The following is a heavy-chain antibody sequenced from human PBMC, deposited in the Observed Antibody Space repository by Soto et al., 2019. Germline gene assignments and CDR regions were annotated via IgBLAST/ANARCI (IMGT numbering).Heavy chain of an antibody. V-gene: IGHV3-9*01. CDR1: GFSFDDYV. D-gene: IGHD5-12*01. CDR3: ATDIARYSGYEGAFDI. CDR2: LDWNGVSI. J-gene: IGHJ3*02. Sequence: VQLVESGGGLVQPGRSLRLSCAASGFSFDDYVMHWVRQGPGKGLEWVSGLDWNGVSIGYADSVKGRFTISRDNAKNSLYLQMNSLRSEDTALYYCATDIARYSGYEGAFDIWGQGTMVTVSS.